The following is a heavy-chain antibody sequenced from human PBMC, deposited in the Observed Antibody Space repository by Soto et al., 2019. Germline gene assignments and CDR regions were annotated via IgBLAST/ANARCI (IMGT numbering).Heavy chain of an antibody. Sequence: QVQLVQSGAEVKKSGAPVKVSCKSSGYTFTSYGISWVRQAPGQGLEWMGWINVYNNNTKHAQKRLARATTTTAAVTNTAYMELRSLSSNDTAVYYCARNYGGKNWREDAFDIWGQGTMVTVSS. D-gene: IGHD4-17*01. CDR3: ARNYGGKNWREDAFDI. CDR1: GYTFTSYG. J-gene: IGHJ3*02. CDR2: INVYNNNT. V-gene: IGHV1-18*01.